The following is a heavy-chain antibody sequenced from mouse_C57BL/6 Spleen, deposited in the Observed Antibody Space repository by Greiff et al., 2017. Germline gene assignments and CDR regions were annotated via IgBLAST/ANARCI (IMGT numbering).Heavy chain of an antibody. CDR1: GYTFTGYW. V-gene: IGHV1-9*01. J-gene: IGHJ1*03. D-gene: IGHD4-1*01. CDR3: ARGAGKGYFDV. CDR2: ILPGSGST. Sequence: VKLQQSGAELMKPGASVKLSCKATGYTFTGYWIEWVKQRPGHGLEWIGEILPGSGSTNYNEKFKGKATFTAYTSSNTAYMQLSSLTTEDSAIYYFARGAGKGYFDVWGTGTTVTVSS.